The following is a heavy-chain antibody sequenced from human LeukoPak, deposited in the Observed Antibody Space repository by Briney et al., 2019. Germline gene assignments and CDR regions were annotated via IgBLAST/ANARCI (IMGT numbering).Heavy chain of an antibody. V-gene: IGHV3-21*01. J-gene: IGHJ4*02. CDR3: AKVETPIMTLNPFDY. CDR2: ISHNSKYI. D-gene: IGHD1-14*01. Sequence: PGGSLRFSCAASGFTFNIYNMNWVRQAPGKGLEWASSISHNSKYIYYADSVKGRFTISRDNAKNSLYLQMNSLRVEDMAVYYCAKVETPIMTLNPFDYWGQGTLVSVSS. CDR1: GFTFNIYN.